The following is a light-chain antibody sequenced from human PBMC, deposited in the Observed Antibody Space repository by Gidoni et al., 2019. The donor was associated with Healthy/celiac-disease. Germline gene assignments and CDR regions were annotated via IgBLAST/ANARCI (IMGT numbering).Light chain of an antibody. CDR2: DAS. J-gene: IGKJ1*01. CDR1: QSVSSY. CDR3: QQRSNWPPKGT. V-gene: IGKV3-11*01. Sequence: EIVLTQSPATLSLSPGERATLSCRASQSVSSYLAWYQQKPGQAPRLLIYDASNRATGIPARFSGSGSGTDFTLTISSLEPEDFAVYYCQQRSNWPPKGTFGQGTKVVIK.